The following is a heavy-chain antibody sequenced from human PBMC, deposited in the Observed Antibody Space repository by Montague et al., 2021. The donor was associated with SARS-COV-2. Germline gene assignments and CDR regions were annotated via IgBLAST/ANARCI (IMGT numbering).Heavy chain of an antibody. D-gene: IGHD4-17*01. CDR3: ARGSTVTHY. Sequence: SETLSLTCAVYGESFSGYYWSWIRQPPGKGLEWIGEINHSGSTNYNPSLRSRVTISVDTSKNQFSLKLSSVTAADTAVYYCARGSTVTHYWGRGTLVTVSS. J-gene: IGHJ4*02. CDR2: INHSGST. V-gene: IGHV4-34*01. CDR1: GESFSGYY.